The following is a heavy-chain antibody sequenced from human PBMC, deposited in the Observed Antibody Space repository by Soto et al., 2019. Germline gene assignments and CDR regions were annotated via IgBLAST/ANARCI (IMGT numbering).Heavy chain of an antibody. CDR1: GLTFSSYG. J-gene: IGHJ4*02. CDR3: ARGLAVAGTGFFDY. CDR2: IWYDGSNK. V-gene: IGHV3-33*01. D-gene: IGHD6-19*01. Sequence: GGSLRLSCAASGLTFSSYGMHWVRQAPGKGLEWVAVIWYDGSNKYYADSVKGRFTISRDNSKNTLYLQMNSLRAEDTAVYYCARGLAVAGTGFFDYWGQGTLVTVSS.